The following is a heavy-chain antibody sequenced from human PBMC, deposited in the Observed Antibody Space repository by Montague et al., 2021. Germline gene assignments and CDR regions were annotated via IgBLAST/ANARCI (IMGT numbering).Heavy chain of an antibody. CDR1: GFTFSTSW. J-gene: IGHJ4*02. Sequence: SLRPSCAASGFTFSTSWMSWVRQAPGKGLEWVAHIRDDGGATYHVDSVKGRFTISRDNAKNSLYLQMSSLRAEDTAVYYCARYTYYYCDYWGQGTLVTVSS. V-gene: IGHV3-7*05. CDR2: IRDDGGAT. D-gene: IGHD1-26*01. CDR3: ARYTYYYCDY.